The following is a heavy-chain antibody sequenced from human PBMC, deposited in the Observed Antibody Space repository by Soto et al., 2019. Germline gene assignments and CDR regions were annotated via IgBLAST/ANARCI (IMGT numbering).Heavy chain of an antibody. V-gene: IGHV1-69*01. Sequence: EQSETEVRKPGSSVKLSXXXXXXSFNDYAIXXXXXXPGQGLEWMGGIIPILNLVRYAEKFQGRVTISATDSTGTAYLEVTRLRSEDTATYYCATATESTPGGRLDVWGLGTTVSVSS. CDR2: IIPILNLV. CDR1: XXSFNDYA. CDR3: ATATESTPGGRLDV. D-gene: IGHD3-16*01. J-gene: IGHJ6*02.